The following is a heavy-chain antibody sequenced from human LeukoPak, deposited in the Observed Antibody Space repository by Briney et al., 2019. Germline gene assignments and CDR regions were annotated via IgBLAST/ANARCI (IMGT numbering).Heavy chain of an antibody. CDR1: GSTFSSYS. CDR3: AKAGDSSGYLDY. CDR2: ISYDGSNK. Sequence: GGSLRLSCAASGSTFSSYSMNWVRQAPGKGLEWVAVISYDGSNKYYADSVKGRFTISRDNSKNTLYLQMNSLRAEDTAVYYCAKAGDSSGYLDYWGQGTLVTVSS. D-gene: IGHD3-22*01. J-gene: IGHJ4*02. V-gene: IGHV3-30*18.